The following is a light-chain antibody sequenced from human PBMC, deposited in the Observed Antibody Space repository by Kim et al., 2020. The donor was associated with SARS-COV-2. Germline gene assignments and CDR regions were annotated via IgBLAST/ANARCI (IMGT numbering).Light chain of an antibody. V-gene: IGLV2-8*01. CDR3: ASYTASHTWV. CDR2: EVS. Sequence: QSALTQPPSASGSPGQSVTISCTGTSSDVGGYNYVSWYQQHPGKAPRLMIYEVSQRPSGVPDRFSGSKSDNTASLTVSGLQADDEADYYCASYTASHTWVFGGGTQLTVL. J-gene: IGLJ3*02. CDR1: SSDVGGYNY.